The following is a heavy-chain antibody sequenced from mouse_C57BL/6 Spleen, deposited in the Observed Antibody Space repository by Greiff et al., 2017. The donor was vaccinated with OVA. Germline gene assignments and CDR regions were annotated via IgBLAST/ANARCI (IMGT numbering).Heavy chain of an antibody. Sequence: EVKLVESGGGLVQPGGSLKLSCAASGFTFSDYGMAWVRQAPRQGPEWVAFISNLAYSIYYADTVTGRFTISRENAKNTLYLEMSSLRSEDTAMYYCARVNGYFDYWGQGTTLTVSS. CDR2: ISNLAYSI. CDR3: ARVNGYFDY. CDR1: GFTFSDYG. J-gene: IGHJ2*01. V-gene: IGHV5-15*04.